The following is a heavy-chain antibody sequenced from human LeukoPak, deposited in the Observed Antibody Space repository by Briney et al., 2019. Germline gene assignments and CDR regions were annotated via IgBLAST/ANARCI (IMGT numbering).Heavy chain of an antibody. CDR2: INPNSGTT. CDR3: ARVSSSGGYYSYDTFNI. CDR1: GYTFTDYY. D-gene: IGHD3-22*01. V-gene: IGHV1-2*06. J-gene: IGHJ3*02. Sequence: GASVKVSCKASGYTFTDYYMHWVRQAPGQGLEWMGRINPNSGTTNYAQRFQGRVTMTRDASINTVYMELSSLRSDDTAVYYCARVSSSGGYYSYDTFNIWGQGTMVTVSS.